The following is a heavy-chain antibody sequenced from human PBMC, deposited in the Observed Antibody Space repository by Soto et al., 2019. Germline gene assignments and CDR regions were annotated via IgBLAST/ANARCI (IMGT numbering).Heavy chain of an antibody. J-gene: IGHJ4*02. CDR2: ISYDGSNK. V-gene: IGHV3-30-3*01. CDR1: GFTFSSYA. CDR3: ARASQSGIAVAGSKGY. Sequence: QVQLVESGGGVVQPGRSLRLSCAASGFTFSSYAMHWVRQAPGKGLEWEAVISYDGSNKYYADSVKGRFTISRDNSKNTLYLQMNSLRAEDTAVYYCARASQSGIAVAGSKGYWGQGTLVTVSS. D-gene: IGHD6-19*01.